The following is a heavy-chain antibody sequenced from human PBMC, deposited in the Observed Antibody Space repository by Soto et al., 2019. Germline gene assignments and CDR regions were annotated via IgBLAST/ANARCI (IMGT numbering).Heavy chain of an antibody. V-gene: IGHV4-59*12. Sequence: SETLSLTCAVYGGSFSSYYWSWIRQPPGKGLEWIGYIYYSGSTNYNPSLKSRVTISVDTSKNQFSLKLSSVTAADTAVYYCAGSGYYQNSGMLVSCPATTVSV. CDR3: AGSGYYQNSGMLV. CDR2: IYYSGST. J-gene: IGHJ6*02. D-gene: IGHD3-22*01. CDR1: GGSFSSYY.